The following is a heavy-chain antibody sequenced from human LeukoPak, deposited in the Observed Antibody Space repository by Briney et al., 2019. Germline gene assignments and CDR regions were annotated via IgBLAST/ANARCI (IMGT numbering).Heavy chain of an antibody. CDR2: IYYSGST. D-gene: IGHD3-3*01. CDR1: GGSISSGGYY. J-gene: IGHJ5*02. CDR3: AREVPITIFGVVVNWFDP. V-gene: IGHV4-31*03. Sequence: KPSETLSLTCTVSGGSISSGGYYWRWIRQHPGKGLEWIGYIYYSGSTYYNPSLKSRVTISVDTSKNQFSLKLSSVTAADTAVYYCAREVPITIFGVVVNWFDPWGQGTLVTVSS.